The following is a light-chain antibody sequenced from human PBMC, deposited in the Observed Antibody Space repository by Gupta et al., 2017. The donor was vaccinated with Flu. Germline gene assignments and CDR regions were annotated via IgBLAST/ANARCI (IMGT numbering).Light chain of an antibody. J-gene: IGKJ3*01. Sequence: DIVLTQSPGTLSLSPGERATLSCRASQSVSSSYLAWYQKKPGQAPRLLIYGASSRATGIPDRFSGSGSGTDFTLTISRLEPEDFAVYYCQQYGSAQFTFGPGTKVDIK. CDR1: QSVSSSY. V-gene: IGKV3-20*01. CDR2: GAS. CDR3: QQYGSAQFT.